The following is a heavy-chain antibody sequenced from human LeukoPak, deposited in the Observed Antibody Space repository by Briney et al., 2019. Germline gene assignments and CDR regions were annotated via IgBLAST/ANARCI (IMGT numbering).Heavy chain of an antibody. V-gene: IGHV3-23*01. J-gene: IGHJ4*02. D-gene: IGHD3-22*01. CDR2: ISGSDHTT. CDR3: AKDGNYLDSSGYLIPFDY. Sequence: PGGSLRLSCEASGFTFSRFAMSWVRQAPGKGLEWVSSISGSDHTTYYADSVKGRFTISRDNSKNILYLQMNSLRADDTALYYCAKDGNYLDSSGYLIPFDYWGLGTLVTVSS. CDR1: GFTFSRFA.